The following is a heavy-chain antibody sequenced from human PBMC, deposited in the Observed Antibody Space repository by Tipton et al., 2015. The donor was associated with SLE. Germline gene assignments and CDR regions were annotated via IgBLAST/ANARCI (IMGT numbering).Heavy chain of an antibody. CDR2: IYTSGST. D-gene: IGHD6-19*01. Sequence: TLSLTCTVSGGSISSYYWSWIRQPAGKGLEWIGRIYTSGSTNYNPSLKSRVTMSVDTSKNQFSLKLSSVTAADTAVYYCGVSGWYSSWFDPWGQGTLVTVSS. CDR3: GVSGWYSSWFDP. CDR1: GGSISSYY. V-gene: IGHV4-4*07. J-gene: IGHJ5*02.